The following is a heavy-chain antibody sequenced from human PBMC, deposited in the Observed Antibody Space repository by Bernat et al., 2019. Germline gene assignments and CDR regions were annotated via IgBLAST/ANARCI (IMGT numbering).Heavy chain of an antibody. CDR3: ARGVVVVVAATRGWFDP. CDR2: INHSGST. Sequence: QVQLQQWGAGLLKPSETLSLTCAVYGGSFSGYYWSWIRQPPGKGLEWIGEINHSGSTNYNPSLKSRVTISVDTSKNQFALKLSSGAAADTAVYYCARGVVVVVAATRGWFDPWGQGTLVTVSS. V-gene: IGHV4-34*01. J-gene: IGHJ5*02. D-gene: IGHD2-15*01. CDR1: GGSFSGYY.